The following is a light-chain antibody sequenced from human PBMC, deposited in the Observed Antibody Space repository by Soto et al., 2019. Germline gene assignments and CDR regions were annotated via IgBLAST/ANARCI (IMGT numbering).Light chain of an antibody. CDR1: QTISSW. CDR2: KAS. Sequence: DIQMTQSPSTLSGSVGDRVTITCRASQTISSWLAWYQQKPGKAPKLLIYKASTLKTGVPSRFSGSGSGTDFTLTISSLQPEDSAVYYCQQYGSSLPITFGQGTRLEIK. CDR3: QQYGSSLPIT. J-gene: IGKJ5*01. V-gene: IGKV1-5*03.